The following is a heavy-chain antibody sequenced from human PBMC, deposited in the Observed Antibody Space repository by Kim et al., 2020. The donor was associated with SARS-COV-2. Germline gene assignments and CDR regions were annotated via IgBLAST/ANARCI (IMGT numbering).Heavy chain of an antibody. Sequence: GGSLRLSCAASGFTVSSNYMSWVRQAPGKGLEWVSVIYSGGSTYYADSVKGRFTISRDNSKNTLYLQMNSLRAEDTAVYYCAREAGGGDSSGYYSPAFDIWGQGTMVTVSS. CDR2: IYSGGST. J-gene: IGHJ3*02. CDR1: GFTVSSNY. CDR3: AREAGGGDSSGYYSPAFDI. V-gene: IGHV3-53*01. D-gene: IGHD3-22*01.